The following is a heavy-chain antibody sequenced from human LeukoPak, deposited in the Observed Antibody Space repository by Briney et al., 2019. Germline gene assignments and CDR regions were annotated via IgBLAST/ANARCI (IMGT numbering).Heavy chain of an antibody. CDR3: ASDNWNNFDY. D-gene: IGHD1-20*01. Sequence: PGGSLRLSCAASGFTFSSYAMSWVRQAPGKGLEWVSVISGSGGSTYYADSMKGRFTISRDNSNNTLYLQMNGLRAEDTAVYYCASDNWNNFDYWGQGTLVTVSS. CDR2: ISGSGGST. V-gene: IGHV3-23*01. CDR1: GFTFSSYA. J-gene: IGHJ4*02.